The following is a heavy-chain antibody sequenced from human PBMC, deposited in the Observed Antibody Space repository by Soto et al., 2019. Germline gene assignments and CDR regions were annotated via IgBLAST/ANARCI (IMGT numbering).Heavy chain of an antibody. J-gene: IGHJ6*02. Sequence: QVQLVQSGAEVKKPGSSVKVSCKASGGTFSSYAISWVRQAPGQGLEWMGGIIPIFGTANYAQKFQGRVTITADESTSTAYMELSSLRSEDTAVYYCGTAMVQHPPYYYYGMDVWGQGTTVTVSS. CDR3: GTAMVQHPPYYYYGMDV. CDR2: IIPIFGTA. D-gene: IGHD5-18*01. V-gene: IGHV1-69*01. CDR1: GGTFSSYA.